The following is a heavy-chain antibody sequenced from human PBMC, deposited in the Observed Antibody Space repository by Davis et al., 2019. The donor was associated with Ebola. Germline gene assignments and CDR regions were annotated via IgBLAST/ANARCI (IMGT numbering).Heavy chain of an antibody. CDR3: AREGYYERYAMGV. J-gene: IGHJ6*02. Sequence: PGGSLRLSCAASGFIVSSNYMNWVRQAPGKGLEWVSVLYSGGTTYCAESVKGRFTISRDNSKNTLYLQMNSLRAEDTAVYYCAREGYYERYAMGVWGQGTTVTVSS. CDR2: LYSGGTT. CDR1: GFIVSSNY. V-gene: IGHV3-53*01. D-gene: IGHD3-22*01.